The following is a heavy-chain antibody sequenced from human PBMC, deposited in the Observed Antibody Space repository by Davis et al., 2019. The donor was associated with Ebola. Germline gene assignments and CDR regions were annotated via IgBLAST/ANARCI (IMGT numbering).Heavy chain of an antibody. D-gene: IGHD1-26*01. V-gene: IGHV3-7*01. J-gene: IGHJ6*02. Sequence: GESLKISCAASGFIFSNYWMNWVRKAPGKGLEWEANVRQDETEKHYVDSVKGRFTISRDNTKNSIYLQMNSLTVEDTAVYYCATLPGGRGVDVWGQGTTVTVSS. CDR3: ATLPGGRGVDV. CDR2: VRQDETEK. CDR1: GFIFSNYW.